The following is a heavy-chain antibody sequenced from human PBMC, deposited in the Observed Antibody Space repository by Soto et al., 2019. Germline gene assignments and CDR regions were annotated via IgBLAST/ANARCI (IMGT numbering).Heavy chain of an antibody. CDR1: GFTFSSYA. V-gene: IGHV3-30-3*01. J-gene: IGHJ4*02. Sequence: GGSLRLSCAASGFTFSSYAMHWVRQAPGKGLEWVAVISYDGSNKYYADSVKGRFTISRDNSKNTLYLQMNSLRAEDTAVYCCAREVEAFDSWGQGTLVTVSS. D-gene: IGHD1-26*01. CDR3: AREVEAFDS. CDR2: ISYDGSNK.